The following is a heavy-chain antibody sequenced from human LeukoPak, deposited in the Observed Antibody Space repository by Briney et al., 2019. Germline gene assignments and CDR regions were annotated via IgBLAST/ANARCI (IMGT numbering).Heavy chain of an antibody. CDR2: INWNGGST. J-gene: IGHJ4*02. CDR1: GFTFDDYG. D-gene: IGHD2-21*01. Sequence: PGGSLRLSCAASGFTFDDYGMSWVRQAPGKGLEWVSGINWNGGSTDYEDSVKGRFTISRDSSKNTLYLQMNRLRAEDAAVYYCAKAPVTTCSGAYCYPFDYWGQGTLVTVSS. CDR3: AKAPVTTCSGAYCYPFDY. V-gene: IGHV3-20*04.